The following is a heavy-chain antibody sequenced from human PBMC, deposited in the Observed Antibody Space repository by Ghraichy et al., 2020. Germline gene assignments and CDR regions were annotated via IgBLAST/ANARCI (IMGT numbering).Heavy chain of an antibody. CDR3: ARGDGVSHYYYYGMDV. CDR1: GFTFSTYR. V-gene: IGHV3-21*01. Sequence: GSLRLSCAASGFTFSTYRMNWVRQAPGKGLEWVASISTASTYISYADSVRGRFTISRDNAKNSLYLQMNGLRADDTAVYYCARGDGVSHYYYYGMDVWGQGTTVTVSS. CDR2: ISTASTYI. D-gene: IGHD3-3*01. J-gene: IGHJ6*02.